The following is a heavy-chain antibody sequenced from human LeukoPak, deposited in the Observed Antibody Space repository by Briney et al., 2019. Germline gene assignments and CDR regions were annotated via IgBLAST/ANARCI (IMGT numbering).Heavy chain of an antibody. V-gene: IGHV4-39*01. CDR3: ARHSNGYFDY. CDR1: GGSISSSSYY. CDR2: IYYSGNT. J-gene: IGHJ4*02. Sequence: SETLSLTCTVSGGSISSSSYYWGWIRQPPGKGLEWIGSIYYSGNTYFNPSLKSRVTISIDTSKNQFALKLSSVTAADTAFYCCARHSNGYFDYWGQGTLVTVSS. D-gene: IGHD3-22*01.